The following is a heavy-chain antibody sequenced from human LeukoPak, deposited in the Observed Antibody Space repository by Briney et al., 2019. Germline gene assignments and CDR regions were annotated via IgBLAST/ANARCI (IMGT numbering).Heavy chain of an antibody. CDR2: IYTSGST. D-gene: IGHD3-22*01. CDR1: GGSISSYY. Sequence: MSSETLSLTCTVSGGSISSYYWSWIRRPAGKGLEWIGRIYTSGSTNYNPSLKSRVTISVDTSKNQFSLKLSSVTAADTAVYYCASGKKDDSSGYYFYYYYMDVWGKGTTVTISS. CDR3: ASGKKDDSSGYYFYYYYMDV. V-gene: IGHV4-4*07. J-gene: IGHJ6*03.